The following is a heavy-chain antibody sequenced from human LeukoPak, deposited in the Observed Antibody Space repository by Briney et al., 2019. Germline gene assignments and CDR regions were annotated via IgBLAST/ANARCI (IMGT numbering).Heavy chain of an antibody. D-gene: IGHD6-19*01. Sequence: SETLSLTCTVSGGSISSGSYYWSWIRQPAGKGLEWIGRIYTSGSTNYNPSLKSRATISLDPSKNQFSLKLSSVTAADTAMYYCARLAPYSSGPHFDYWGQGILVTVSS. CDR1: GGSISSGSYY. CDR3: ARLAPYSSGPHFDY. J-gene: IGHJ4*02. CDR2: IYTSGST. V-gene: IGHV4-61*02.